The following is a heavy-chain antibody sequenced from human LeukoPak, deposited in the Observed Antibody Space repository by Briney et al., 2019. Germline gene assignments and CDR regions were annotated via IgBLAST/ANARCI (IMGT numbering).Heavy chain of an antibody. D-gene: IGHD5-12*01. Sequence: GSLRLSCAASGFTFSNAWMSWVRQAPGKGLEWVGRIKSKTDGGTTDYAAPVKGRFTISRDDSKNTLYLQMNSLKTEDTAVYYCTGVLYSGYGLDDYWGQGTLVTVSS. V-gene: IGHV3-15*01. CDR2: IKSKTDGGTT. J-gene: IGHJ4*02. CDR1: GFTFSNAW. CDR3: TGVLYSGYGLDDY.